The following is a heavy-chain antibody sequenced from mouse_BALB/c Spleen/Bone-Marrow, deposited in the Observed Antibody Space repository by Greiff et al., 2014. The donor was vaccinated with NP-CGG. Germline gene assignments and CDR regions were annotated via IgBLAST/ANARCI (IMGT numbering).Heavy chain of an antibody. V-gene: IGHV1-4*01. CDR3: ARRDYGPFYALDY. CDR2: INPSSGYT. D-gene: IGHD1-2*01. Sequence: VQLQQSGAELARPGASVKMSCKASGYTFTSFTIHWVKQRPGQGLEWIGYINPSSGYTNYNQNFKDKATLTADKSASTAYMQLTSLTSGDSAAYYCARRDYGPFYALDYWGQGTSVTVSS. CDR1: GYTFTSFT. J-gene: IGHJ4*01.